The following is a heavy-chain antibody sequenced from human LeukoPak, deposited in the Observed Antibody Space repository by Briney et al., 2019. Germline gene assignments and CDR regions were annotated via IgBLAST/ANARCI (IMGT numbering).Heavy chain of an antibody. J-gene: IGHJ6*03. V-gene: IGHV1-18*01. Sequence: GASVKVSCKASGYTFTSYGISWVRQAPGQGLEWMGWISAYNGNTNYAQKLQGRVTMTTDTSTSTAYMELRSLRSDDTAVYYCARVSPYSSSWYYYYYMDVWGKGTTVTVSS. D-gene: IGHD6-13*01. CDR1: GYTFTSYG. CDR2: ISAYNGNT. CDR3: ARVSPYSSSWYYYYYMDV.